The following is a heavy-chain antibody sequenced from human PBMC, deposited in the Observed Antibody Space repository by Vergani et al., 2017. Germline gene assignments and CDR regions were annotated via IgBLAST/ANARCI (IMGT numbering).Heavy chain of an antibody. CDR3: TRHDYGDYAEDY. CDR2: IRSKANSYAT. V-gene: IGHV3-73*02. CDR1: GFTFSGSA. J-gene: IGHJ4*02. Sequence: EVQLVESGGGLVQPGGSLKLSCAASGFTFSGSAMHWVRQASGKGLEWVGRIRSKANSYATAYDASVKGRFTISRDDSKNTAYLQMNSLKTEDTAVYYCTRHDYGDYAEDYWGQGTLVTVSS. D-gene: IGHD4-17*01.